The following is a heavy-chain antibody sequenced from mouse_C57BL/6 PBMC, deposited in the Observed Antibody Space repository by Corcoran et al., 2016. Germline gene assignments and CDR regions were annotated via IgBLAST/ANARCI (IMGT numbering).Heavy chain of an antibody. CDR2: IYPRSGNT. CDR3: ARYGPFITTVVAPDY. Sequence: QVQLQQSGAELARPGASVKLSCKASGYTFTSYGISWVKQRTGQGLEWIGEIYPRSGNTYYNEKFKGKATLTADKSSSTAYMELRSLTSEDSAVYFCARYGPFITTVVAPDYWGQGTTLTVSS. CDR1: GYTFTSYG. V-gene: IGHV1-81*01. J-gene: IGHJ2*01. D-gene: IGHD1-1*01.